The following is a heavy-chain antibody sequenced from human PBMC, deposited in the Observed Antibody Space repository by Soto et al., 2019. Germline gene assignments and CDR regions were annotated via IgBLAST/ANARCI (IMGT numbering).Heavy chain of an antibody. D-gene: IGHD4-17*01. CDR2: MNPNSGNT. CDR1: GYTFTSHD. J-gene: IGHJ4*02. V-gene: IGHV1-8*01. Sequence: QVQLVQSGAEVKKSGASVKVSCKASGYTFTSHDINWVRQATGQGLEWMGWMNPNSGNTGYAQKFQGRGTMTRNTSISTAYRELSSLRSEDTAVYYCARWDYGVYARFDYWGQGTLVTVSS. CDR3: ARWDYGVYARFDY.